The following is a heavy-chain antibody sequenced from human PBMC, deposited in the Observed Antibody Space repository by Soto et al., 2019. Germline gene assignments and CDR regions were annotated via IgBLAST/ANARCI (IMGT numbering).Heavy chain of an antibody. Sequence: ASVKVSCKASGYTFTGYYMHWVRQAPGQGLEWMGWINPNSGGTNYAQKFQGRVTMTRDTSISTAYMELSRLRSDDTAVYYCAGDIVATTEDVWYYYYGMDVWGQGTTVTVSS. J-gene: IGHJ6*02. CDR2: INPNSGGT. V-gene: IGHV1-2*02. D-gene: IGHD5-12*01. CDR1: GYTFTGYY. CDR3: AGDIVATTEDVWYYYYGMDV.